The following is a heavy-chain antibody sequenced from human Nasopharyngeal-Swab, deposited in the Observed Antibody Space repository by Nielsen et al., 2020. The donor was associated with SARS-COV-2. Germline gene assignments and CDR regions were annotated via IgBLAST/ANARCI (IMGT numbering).Heavy chain of an antibody. CDR3: ARAGALSAGTPTSWIDY. CDR1: GFTFTTCG. D-gene: IGHD1-7*01. Sequence: GESLKISCATSGFTFTTCGMHWVRQSLGKGLEWVAVIWNDGGNKYYADSVKGRFTISRDNSMNTLYLQMNSLRAKDTAVYYCARAGALSAGTPTSWIDYWGQGTLVTVSS. V-gene: IGHV3-33*01. CDR2: IWNDGGNK. J-gene: IGHJ4*02.